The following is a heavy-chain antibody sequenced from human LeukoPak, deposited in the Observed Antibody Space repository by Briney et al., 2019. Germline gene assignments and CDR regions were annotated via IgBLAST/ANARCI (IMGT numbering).Heavy chain of an antibody. J-gene: IGHJ4*02. V-gene: IGHV3-7*04. D-gene: IGHD2-2*01. CDR3: ARVSYCSSTSCYDY. CDR2: IKEDGSEK. CDR1: GFTFSSYW. Sequence: GGSLRLSCAASGFTFSSYWMSWVRQAPGKRLEWVANIKEDGSEKYYVDSVKGRFTISRDNAKNSLYLQMNSLRAEDTAVYYCARVSYCSSTSCYDYWGQGTLVTVSS.